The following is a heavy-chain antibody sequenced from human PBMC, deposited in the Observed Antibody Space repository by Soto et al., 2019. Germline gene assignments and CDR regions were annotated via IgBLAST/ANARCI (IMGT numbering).Heavy chain of an antibody. D-gene: IGHD3-22*01. Sequence: GGSLRLSCAASGFTFSSYGMHWVRQAPGKGLEWVAVISYDGGNKYYADSVKGRFTISRDNSKNTLYLQMNSLRPEDTAVYYCAKDSLSYDSSMGYWGQGTLVTVSS. CDR2: ISYDGGNK. CDR3: AKDSLSYDSSMGY. J-gene: IGHJ4*02. CDR1: GFTFSSYG. V-gene: IGHV3-30*18.